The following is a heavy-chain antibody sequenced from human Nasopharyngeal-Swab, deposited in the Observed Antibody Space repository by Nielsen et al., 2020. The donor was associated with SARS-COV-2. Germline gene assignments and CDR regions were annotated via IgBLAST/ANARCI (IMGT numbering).Heavy chain of an antibody. V-gene: IGHV1-18*01. D-gene: IGHD3-16*02. CDR2: ISAYNGKT. Sequence: ASVKVSCKASGYTFTSYAISWVRQAPGQGLEWMGWISAYNGKTNYAQNLQGRVTMTTDTSTSTAYMELRSLRSDDTAVYYCARDHDYVWGSYRSDSYWYFDLWGRGTLVTVSS. CDR1: GYTFTSYA. J-gene: IGHJ2*01. CDR3: ARDHDYVWGSYRSDSYWYFDL.